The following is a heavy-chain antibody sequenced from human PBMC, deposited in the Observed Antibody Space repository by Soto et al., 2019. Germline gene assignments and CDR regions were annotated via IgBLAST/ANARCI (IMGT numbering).Heavy chain of an antibody. V-gene: IGHV4-34*01. CDR1: GGSFSGYY. Sequence: SETLSLTCAVYGGSFSGYYWSWIRQPPGKGLEWIGEINHSGSTNYNPSLKSRVTISVDTSKNQFSLKLSSVTAADTAVYYCARGDTEHPNYYDSSGYYFDYWGQGTLVTVSS. D-gene: IGHD3-22*01. CDR2: INHSGST. J-gene: IGHJ4*02. CDR3: ARGDTEHPNYYDSSGYYFDY.